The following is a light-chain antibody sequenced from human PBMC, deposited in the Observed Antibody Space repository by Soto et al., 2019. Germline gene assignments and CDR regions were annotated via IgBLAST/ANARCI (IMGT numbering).Light chain of an antibody. CDR1: SSDVGSYNL. Sequence: QSALTQPASVSGSPGQSITISCTGTSSDVGSYNLVSWFQHHPGKAPKLMIYEGNKRPSGVSNRFSGSKSGNTASLTISGLQAEDEADYYCCSYASSSTYVFGTGTKVT. CDR2: EGN. V-gene: IGLV2-23*01. CDR3: CSYASSSTYV. J-gene: IGLJ1*01.